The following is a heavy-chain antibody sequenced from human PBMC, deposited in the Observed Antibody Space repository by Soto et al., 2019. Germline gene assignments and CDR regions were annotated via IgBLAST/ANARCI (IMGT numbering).Heavy chain of an antibody. CDR1: GGSFSGYY. V-gene: IGHV4-34*01. CDR3: ATPGIAAAGRSGGWFDP. CDR2: INHSGST. D-gene: IGHD6-13*01. J-gene: IGHJ5*02. Sequence: PXGTLSLTCAVYGGSFSGYYWSGIRQPPGKGLEWIGEINHSGSTNYNPSLKSRVTISVDTSKNQFSLKLSSVTAADTAVYYCATPGIAAAGRSGGWFDPWGQGTLVTVSS.